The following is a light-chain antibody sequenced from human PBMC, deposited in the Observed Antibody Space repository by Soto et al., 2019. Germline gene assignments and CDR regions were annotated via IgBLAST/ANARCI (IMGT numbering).Light chain of an antibody. CDR3: QQSYSTLLT. CDR1: QSISSY. V-gene: IGKV1-39*01. Sequence: DIQMTQSPSSLSASVVDRVTITFRASQSISSYLNWYQQKPGKAPKLLIYAASSLQSGVPSRFSGSGSGTDFTLTISSLQPEDFATYYCQQSYSTLLTFGGGTKVDIK. CDR2: AAS. J-gene: IGKJ4*01.